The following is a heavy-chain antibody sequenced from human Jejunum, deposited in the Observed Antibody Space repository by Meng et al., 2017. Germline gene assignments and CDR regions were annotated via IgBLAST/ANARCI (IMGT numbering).Heavy chain of an antibody. CDR3: AREPPYYYDSSGYYSDY. CDR1: GFTFRDYY. J-gene: IGHJ4*02. D-gene: IGHD3-22*01. CDR2: ISSSGSTI. V-gene: IGHV3-11*01. Sequence: GESLKISCAASGFTFRDYYMSWIRQAPGKGLEWVSYISSSGSTIYYADSVKGRFTISRDNAKNSLYLQMNSLRAEDTAVYYCAREPPYYYDSSGYYSDYWGQGTLVTVSS.